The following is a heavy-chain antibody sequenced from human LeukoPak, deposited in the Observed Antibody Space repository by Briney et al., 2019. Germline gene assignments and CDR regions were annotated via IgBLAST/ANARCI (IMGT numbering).Heavy chain of an antibody. CDR2: ISYDGSNK. J-gene: IGHJ5*02. Sequence: GGSLRLPCAASGFTFSSYAMHWVRQAPGKGLEWVAVISYDGSNKYYADSVKGRFTISRDNSKNTLYLQMNSLRAEDTAVYYCARDLRGAAGPWGQGTLVTVSS. D-gene: IGHD6-13*01. V-gene: IGHV3-30-3*01. CDR1: GFTFSSYA. CDR3: ARDLRGAAGP.